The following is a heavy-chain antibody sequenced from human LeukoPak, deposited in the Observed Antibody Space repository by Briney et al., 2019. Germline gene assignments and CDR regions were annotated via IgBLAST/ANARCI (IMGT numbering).Heavy chain of an antibody. CDR2: INHSGST. Sequence: SETLSLTCAVYGGPFSGYYWSWIRQPPGKGLEWIGEINHSGSTNYNPSLKSRVTISVDTSKNQFSLKLSSVTAADTAVYYCARAGRAVILRTGFDYWGQGTLVTVSS. CDR3: ARAGRAVILRTGFDY. V-gene: IGHV4-34*01. CDR1: GGPFSGYY. J-gene: IGHJ4*02. D-gene: IGHD4-4*01.